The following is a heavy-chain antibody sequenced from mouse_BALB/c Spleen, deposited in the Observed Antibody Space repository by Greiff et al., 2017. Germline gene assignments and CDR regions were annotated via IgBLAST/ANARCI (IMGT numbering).Heavy chain of an antibody. J-gene: IGHJ4*01. CDR3: ARLRGYAMDY. Sequence: EVKLVESGGGLVQPGGSLRLSCATSGFTFTDYYMSWVRQPPGKALEWLGFIRNKANGYTTEYSASVKGRFTISRDNSQSILYLQMNTLRAEDSATYYCARLRGYAMDYWGQGTSVTVSS. CDR2: IRNKANGYTT. D-gene: IGHD1-1*01. CDR1: GFTFTDYY. V-gene: IGHV7-3*02.